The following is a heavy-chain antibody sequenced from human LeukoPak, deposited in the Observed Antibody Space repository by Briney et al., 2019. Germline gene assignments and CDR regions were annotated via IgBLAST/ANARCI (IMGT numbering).Heavy chain of an antibody. CDR3: ARAGSLDYYGSGSYHLYYYYYMDV. Sequence: GASVKVSCKAPGYTFTSYDINWVRQATGQGLEWMGWMNPNSGNTGYAQKFQGRVTMTRNTSISTAYMELSSLRSEDTAVYYCARAGSLDYYGSGSYHLYYYYYMDVWGKGTTVTISS. J-gene: IGHJ6*03. D-gene: IGHD3-10*01. CDR2: MNPNSGNT. V-gene: IGHV1-8*01. CDR1: GYTFTSYD.